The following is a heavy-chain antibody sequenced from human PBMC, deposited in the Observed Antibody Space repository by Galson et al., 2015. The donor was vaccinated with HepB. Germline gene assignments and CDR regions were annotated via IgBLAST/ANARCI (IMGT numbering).Heavy chain of an antibody. D-gene: IGHD3-16*01. Sequence: SLRLSCAASGFTFSSYAMSWVRQAPGKGLEWVSAISGSGGSTYYADSVKGRFTISRDNSKNTLYLQMNSLRAEDTAVYYCAKTPYDVDPTPGSFDLWGRGTLVTVSS. CDR2: ISGSGGST. CDR1: GFTFSSYA. V-gene: IGHV3-23*01. CDR3: AKTPYDVDPTPGSFDL. J-gene: IGHJ2*01.